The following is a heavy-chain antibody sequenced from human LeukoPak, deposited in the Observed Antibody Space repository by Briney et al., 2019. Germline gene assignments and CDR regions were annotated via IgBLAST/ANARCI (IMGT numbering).Heavy chain of an antibody. CDR2: IWYDGSNK. Sequence: PGGSLRLSCAASGFTLSSYGMHWVRQAPGKGLEWVAVIWYDGSNKYYADSVKGRFTISRDNSKNTLYLQMNSLRAEDTAVYYCARDCGGDCPLDYWGQGTLVTVSS. CDR1: GFTLSSYG. D-gene: IGHD2-21*02. V-gene: IGHV3-33*01. J-gene: IGHJ4*02. CDR3: ARDCGGDCPLDY.